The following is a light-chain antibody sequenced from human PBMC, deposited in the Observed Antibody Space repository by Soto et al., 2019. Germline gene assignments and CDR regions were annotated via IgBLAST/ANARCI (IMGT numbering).Light chain of an antibody. CDR2: EVS. V-gene: IGLV2-8*01. CDR1: SSDVGGYNY. J-gene: IGLJ1*01. CDR3: SSYAGSNNLGV. Sequence: QSALTQPPSASGSPGQSVTISCTGTSSDVGGYNYVSWYQQHPGKAPKLMIYEVSKRPSGVPDRFSGSTSGNTASLHVSGLQAEDEADYCCSSYAGSNNLGVFGTGTKLTVL.